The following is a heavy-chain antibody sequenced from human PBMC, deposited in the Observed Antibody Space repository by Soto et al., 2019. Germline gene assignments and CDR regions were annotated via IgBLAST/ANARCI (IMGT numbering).Heavy chain of an antibody. Sequence: QVQLVQSGAEVKRPGSSVKVSCKASGGTFNNYGISWVRQAPRQGLEWMGGFIPIFGTASYTQKFQGRVTIIADESTSTAYMELSSLRSEDTAVYYCARGYTFGGVIGPFVSWGQGTLVTVSS. V-gene: IGHV1-69*01. CDR2: FIPIFGTA. CDR1: GGTFNNYG. CDR3: ARGYTFGGVIGPFVS. J-gene: IGHJ4*02. D-gene: IGHD3-16*02.